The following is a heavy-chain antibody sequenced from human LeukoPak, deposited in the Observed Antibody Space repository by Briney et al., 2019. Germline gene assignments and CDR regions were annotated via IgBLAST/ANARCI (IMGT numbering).Heavy chain of an antibody. V-gene: IGHV3-23*01. Sequence: GGSLRLSCAASGFTFSSYAMSWVRQAPGKGLEWGSAISGSGGSTYNADSVKGRFTISRDNSKNTLYLQINSLRAEDTAVYYCAKDMVVVPASPGDYWGQGTLVTVSS. CDR1: GFTFSSYA. J-gene: IGHJ4*02. CDR2: ISGSGGST. D-gene: IGHD2-2*01. CDR3: AKDMVVVPASPGDY.